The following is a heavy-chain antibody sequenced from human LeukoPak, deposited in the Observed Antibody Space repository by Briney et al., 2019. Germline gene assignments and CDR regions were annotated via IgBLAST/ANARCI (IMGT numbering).Heavy chain of an antibody. J-gene: IGHJ4*02. V-gene: IGHV3-9*01. Sequence: GGSLRLSCAASGFTFDDYAMHWVRQAPGKGPEWVSGISWNSGSIGYADSVKGRFTISRDNAKNSLYLQMNSLRAEDTALYYCARQTAMVHAIDYWGQGTLVTVSS. CDR2: ISWNSGSI. D-gene: IGHD5-18*01. CDR1: GFTFDDYA. CDR3: ARQTAMVHAIDY.